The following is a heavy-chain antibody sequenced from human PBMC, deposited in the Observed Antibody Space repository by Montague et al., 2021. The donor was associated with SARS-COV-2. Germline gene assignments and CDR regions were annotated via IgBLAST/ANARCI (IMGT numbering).Heavy chain of an antibody. J-gene: IGHJ6*02. CDR2: IDNDGSST. CDR1: GFTFRSHW. Sequence: SLRLSCAASGFTFRSHWMHWVRQVPEKGLVWVSRIDNDGSSTNYVDSVKGRFTISRDNAKNTLDLQMNSLRVEDTAVYYCARGVGITIFGDLSLEGDYYDSMDVWGQGTVVTVSS. D-gene: IGHD3-3*01. V-gene: IGHV3-74*01. CDR3: ARGVGITIFGDLSLEGDYYDSMDV.